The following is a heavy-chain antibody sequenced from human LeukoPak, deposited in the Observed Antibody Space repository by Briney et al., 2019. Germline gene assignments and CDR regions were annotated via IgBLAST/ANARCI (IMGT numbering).Heavy chain of an antibody. D-gene: IGHD6-13*01. V-gene: IGHV1-69*06. J-gene: IGHJ6*03. Sequence: GASVKVSCKASGYTFTSYDISCGRQAPGQGLEWMGGIIPIFGTANYAQKFQGRVTITADKSTSTAYLELSSLRSEDTAVYYCARVHSSSWSAMDVWGKGTTVTVSS. CDR2: IIPIFGTA. CDR1: GYTFTSYD. CDR3: ARVHSSSWSAMDV.